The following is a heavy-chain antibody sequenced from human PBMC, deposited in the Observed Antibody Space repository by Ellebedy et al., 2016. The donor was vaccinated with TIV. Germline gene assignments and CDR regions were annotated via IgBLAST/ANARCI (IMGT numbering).Heavy chain of an antibody. J-gene: IGHJ4*02. CDR1: GFTFSGYY. Sequence: PGGSLRLSCAASGFTFSGYYMSWFRQAPGKGPEWVSYISYSGDLMYYADSVKGRFTTSRDNAGNSLYLQMNSLRAEDTAVYYCARLGVIAAAGASDYWGQGTLVIVSP. CDR3: ARLGVIAAAGASDY. D-gene: IGHD6-13*01. CDR2: ISYSGDLM. V-gene: IGHV3-11*01.